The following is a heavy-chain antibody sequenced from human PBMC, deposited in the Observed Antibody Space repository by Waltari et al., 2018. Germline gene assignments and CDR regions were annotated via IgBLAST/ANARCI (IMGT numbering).Heavy chain of an antibody. CDR1: GFPFSSHW. CDR3: AKGYIKSLDS. D-gene: IGHD3-16*02. Sequence: EVQLVESGGGLVQPGGSLRLSCAASGFPFSSHWMHWVRQTPGKGLGWVSQSNGDGTITGNAHSVEGRFTVSRDNAKNTLFLQMNSLRDEDTAIYYCAKGYIKSLDSWGQGTLVTVSP. J-gene: IGHJ4*02. CDR2: SNGDGTIT. V-gene: IGHV3-74*01.